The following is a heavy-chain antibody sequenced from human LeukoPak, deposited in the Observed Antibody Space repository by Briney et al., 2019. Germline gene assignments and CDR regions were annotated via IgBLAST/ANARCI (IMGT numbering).Heavy chain of an antibody. CDR2: ISCNSGSI. Sequence: GGSLRLSCAASGFTFDDYAMHWVRQAPGKSLEWGSGISCNSGSIGYADSVKGRFTISRDNAKNSLYLQMNSLRAEDTALYYCAKDTKDYEGFYYFDYWGQGTLVTVSS. CDR3: AKDTKDYEGFYYFDY. J-gene: IGHJ4*02. CDR1: GFTFDDYA. D-gene: IGHD4-17*01. V-gene: IGHV3-9*01.